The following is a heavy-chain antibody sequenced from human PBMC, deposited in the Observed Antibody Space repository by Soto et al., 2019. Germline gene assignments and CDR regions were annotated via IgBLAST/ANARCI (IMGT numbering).Heavy chain of an antibody. CDR2: IKSGGNT. J-gene: IGHJ6*02. Sequence: EVQLVESGGGLVQPGGSLRLSCAASGFTVSTDWMYWVRQAPGKGLEWVSLIKSGGNTYYADSVEGRFTISRDNSKNPVYLQMNSLGAEDTAVYYCVRENYYYGMDVWGQGTTVTVSS. CDR1: GFTVSTDW. V-gene: IGHV3-66*01. CDR3: VRENYYYGMDV.